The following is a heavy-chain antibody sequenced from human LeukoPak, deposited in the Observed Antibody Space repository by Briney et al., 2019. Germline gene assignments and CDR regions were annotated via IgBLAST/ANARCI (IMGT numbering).Heavy chain of an antibody. CDR3: ARDFGYSYGHGYLDY. CDR1: GFTFSSYS. J-gene: IGHJ4*02. Sequence: GGSLRLSCAASGFTFSSYSMNWVRQAPGKGLEWVSSISSSSSYIYYADSVRGRFTISRDNAKNSLYLQMNSLRAEDTAVYYCARDFGYSYGHGYLDYWGQGTLVTVSS. CDR2: ISSSSSYI. D-gene: IGHD5-18*01. V-gene: IGHV3-21*01.